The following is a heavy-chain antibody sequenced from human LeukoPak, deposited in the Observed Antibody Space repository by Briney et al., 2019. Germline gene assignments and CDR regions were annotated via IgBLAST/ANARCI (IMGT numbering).Heavy chain of an antibody. J-gene: IGHJ5*02. Sequence: SSVKVSCKASGGTFSSYAISWVRQAPGQGLEWMGGIIPIFGTANYAQKFQGRVTIAADESKSTAYMELSSLRSEDTAVYYCARGSGWPGDWFDPWGQGTLVTVSS. V-gene: IGHV1-69*01. D-gene: IGHD6-19*01. CDR2: IIPIFGTA. CDR1: GGTFSSYA. CDR3: ARGSGWPGDWFDP.